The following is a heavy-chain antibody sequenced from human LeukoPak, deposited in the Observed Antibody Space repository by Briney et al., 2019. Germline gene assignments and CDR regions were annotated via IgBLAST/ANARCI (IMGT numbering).Heavy chain of an antibody. CDR2: IHYSGST. D-gene: IGHD2-15*01. CDR1: GGSISSYY. Sequence: SETLSLTCTVSGGSISSYYWSWIRQPPGKGLEWIGYIHYSGSTNYNPSLKSRVTISVDTSKDQFSLKLSSVTAADTAVYYCARTTEGYCRGRSCYSYYYYMDVWGKGTTVTVSS. CDR3: ARTTEGYCRGRSCYSYYYYMDV. J-gene: IGHJ6*03. V-gene: IGHV4-59*12.